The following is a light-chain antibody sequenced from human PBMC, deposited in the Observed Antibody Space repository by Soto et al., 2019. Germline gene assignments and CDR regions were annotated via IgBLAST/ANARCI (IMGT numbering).Light chain of an antibody. V-gene: IGKV1-33*01. CDR1: QDINNY. CDR3: QQYDSLPPT. J-gene: IGKJ4*01. CDR2: DAF. Sequence: DIQMTQSPSSLSASVGDRVTITCQASQDINNYLNWYQQKPGKAPKLLIFDAFKLDTGVPSRFSGGGSGTDFTLTITSLQPEDIDTYFCQQYDSLPPTFGGGPRVEI.